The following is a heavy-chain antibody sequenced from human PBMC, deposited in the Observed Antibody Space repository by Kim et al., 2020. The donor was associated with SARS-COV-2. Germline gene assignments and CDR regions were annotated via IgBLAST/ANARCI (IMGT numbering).Heavy chain of an antibody. CDR3: ARPRAVAGIRP. D-gene: IGHD6-19*01. CDR2: T. V-gene: IGHV4-34*01. J-gene: IGHJ5*02. Sequence: TNDNPSLKSRVTISVDTAKGQFSLKLSSVTAADTAVYYCARPRAVAGIRPWGQGTLVTVSS.